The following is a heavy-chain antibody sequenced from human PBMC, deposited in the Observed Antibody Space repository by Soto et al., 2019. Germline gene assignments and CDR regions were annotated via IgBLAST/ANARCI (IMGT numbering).Heavy chain of an antibody. D-gene: IGHD6-19*01. Sequence: GSLRLSCEASGFSSSDHYMDWVRQAPGVGLEWVGRTRDKGNTYGTEYAASVKGRFTISRDDSKNSLYLQMDNLKTEDTAVYYCRRSRNSNCWHPDYWGQGTVVTVSS. CDR3: RRSRNSNCWHPDY. CDR2: TRDKGNTYGT. J-gene: IGHJ4*02. CDR1: GFSSSDHY. V-gene: IGHV3-72*01.